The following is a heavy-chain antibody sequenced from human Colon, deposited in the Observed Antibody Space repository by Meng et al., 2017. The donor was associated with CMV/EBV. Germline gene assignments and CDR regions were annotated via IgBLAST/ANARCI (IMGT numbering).Heavy chain of an antibody. Sequence: GSLRLSCAVSGGSLGRHYWSWIRQSPGKGLEWIGDINTSGRPNYNPSLKSRATISIDTSRNQFYLNVNSVTAADTAVYYCVRDLTGEEDYWGQGNLVTVSS. CDR2: INTSGRP. CDR3: VRDLTGEEDY. J-gene: IGHJ4*02. D-gene: IGHD7-27*01. V-gene: IGHV4-34*01. CDR1: GGSLGRHY.